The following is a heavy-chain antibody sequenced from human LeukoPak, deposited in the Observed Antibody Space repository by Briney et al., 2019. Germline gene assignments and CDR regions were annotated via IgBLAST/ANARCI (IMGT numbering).Heavy chain of an antibody. D-gene: IGHD3-10*01. Sequence: SETLSLTCTVSGGSISSYYWSWIRQPPGKGLEWIGYIYYSGSTNYNPSLKSRVTISVDTSKDQFSLKLSSVTAADTAVYYCAASPYYGSGSYYEAPFDYWGQGTLVTVSS. CDR2: IYYSGST. J-gene: IGHJ4*02. CDR1: GGSISSYY. V-gene: IGHV4-59*01. CDR3: AASPYYGSGSYYEAPFDY.